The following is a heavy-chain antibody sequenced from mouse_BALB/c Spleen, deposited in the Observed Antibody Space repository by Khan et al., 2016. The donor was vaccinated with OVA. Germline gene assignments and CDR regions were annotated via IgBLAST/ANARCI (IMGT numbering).Heavy chain of an antibody. CDR1: GYTFTSFW. D-gene: IGHD1-1*01. Sequence: QVQLQQSGPELVRPGASVKMSCKASGYTFTSFWMHWVKQRPGQGLEWLGMIDPPNSDTRFNQKLKDKATWNVDKSSNTAYMQLSSLTSEDSAVYYCARGGYGSPFAFWGQGTLVTVSA. J-gene: IGHJ3*01. CDR2: IDPPNSDT. CDR3: ARGGYGSPFAF. V-gene: IGHV1S127*01.